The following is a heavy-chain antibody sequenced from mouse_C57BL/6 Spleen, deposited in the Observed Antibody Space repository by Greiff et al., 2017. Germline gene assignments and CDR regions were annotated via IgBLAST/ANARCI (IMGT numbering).Heavy chain of an antibody. CDR2: IDPETGGT. CDR1: GYTFTDYE. Sequence: VKVVESGAELVRPGASVTLSCKASGYTFTDYEMHWVKQTPVHGLEWIGAIDPETGGTAYNQKFKGKAILTADKSSSTAYMELRSLTSEDSAVYYCTLASLRSAMDYWGQGTSVTVSS. CDR3: TLASLRSAMDY. V-gene: IGHV1-15*01. J-gene: IGHJ4*01. D-gene: IGHD6-2*01.